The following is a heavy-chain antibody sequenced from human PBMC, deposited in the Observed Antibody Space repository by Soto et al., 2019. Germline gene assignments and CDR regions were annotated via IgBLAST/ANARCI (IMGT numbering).Heavy chain of an antibody. CDR1: GYTFTKYD. V-gene: IGHV1-18*04. J-gene: IGHJ4*02. Sequence: QVQLVQSGAEVKRPGASVKVSCKASGYTFTKYDISWVRQAPGQGLEWLGLISPNSGRPSYAQKVEGRVTMTTDTSTTTAYLELRSLRSDDTAVYYCVRQYYDFWTDYPDFDYWGQGTLVTVSS. CDR3: VRQYYDFWTDYPDFDY. D-gene: IGHD3-3*01. CDR2: ISPNSGRP.